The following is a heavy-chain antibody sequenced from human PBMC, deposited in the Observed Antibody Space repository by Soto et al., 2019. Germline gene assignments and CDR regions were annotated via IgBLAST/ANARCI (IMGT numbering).Heavy chain of an antibody. J-gene: IGHJ4*02. CDR2: VKSKVDGGSI. CDR3: SADLPDWGAYAFDY. V-gene: IGHV3-15*07. CDR1: GFTFNGAW. Sequence: EVHLVESGGGSVEPGGSLRLSCTASGFTFNGAWMNWVRQAPGKGLEWVGRVKSKVDGGSIDYSAPVRGRFTISRDDSRGTVDLKMNSLSAEDSAMYYCSADLPDWGAYAFDYWGQGTLVTVSS. D-gene: IGHD3-16*01.